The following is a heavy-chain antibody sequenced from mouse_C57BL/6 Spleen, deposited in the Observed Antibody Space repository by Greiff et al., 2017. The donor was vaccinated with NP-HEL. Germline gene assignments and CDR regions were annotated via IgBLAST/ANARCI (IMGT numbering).Heavy chain of an antibody. CDR3: ARSDKRAWFAY. V-gene: IGHV1-76*01. CDR1: GYTFTDYY. CDR2: IYPGSGNT. J-gene: IGHJ3*01. Sequence: VQLQQSGAELVRPGASVKLSCKASGYTFTDYYINWVKQRPGQGLEWIARIYPGSGNTYYNEKFKGKATLTAEKSSSTAYMQLSSLTSEDSAVYFCARSDKRAWFAYWGQGTLVTVSA.